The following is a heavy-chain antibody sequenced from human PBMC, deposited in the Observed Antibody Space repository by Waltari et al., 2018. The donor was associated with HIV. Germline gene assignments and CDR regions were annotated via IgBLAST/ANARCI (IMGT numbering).Heavy chain of an antibody. CDR1: GFTVSSNY. CDR3: ASIAYCGGDCYPRGMDV. CDR2: IYSGGRT. D-gene: IGHD2-21*02. Sequence: EVQLVESGGGLVQPGGSLRLSCAASGFTVSSNYMSWVRQAPGKGLGWVSVIYSGGRTYYADAVKGSFTIPRDNSKNTLYLQMNSLRAEDTAVYYCASIAYCGGDCYPRGMDVWGQGTTVTVSS. J-gene: IGHJ6*02. V-gene: IGHV3-66*01.